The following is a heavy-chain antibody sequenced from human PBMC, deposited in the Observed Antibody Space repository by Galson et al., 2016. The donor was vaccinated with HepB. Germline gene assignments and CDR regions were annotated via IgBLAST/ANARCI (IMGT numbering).Heavy chain of an antibody. D-gene: IGHD3-10*01. Sequence: ETLSLTCTVSGGSISSTGYYWGWIRQPPGKGLEWIGRIYDSGSTHYNPSLKSRVTISVDTPKDQFSLKLNSVTAADTAMYYCARLVYYGSGSYWYFDLWGRGTLVTVSS. J-gene: IGHJ2*01. CDR1: GGSISSTGYY. V-gene: IGHV4-39*01. CDR2: IYDSGST. CDR3: ARLVYYGSGSYWYFDL.